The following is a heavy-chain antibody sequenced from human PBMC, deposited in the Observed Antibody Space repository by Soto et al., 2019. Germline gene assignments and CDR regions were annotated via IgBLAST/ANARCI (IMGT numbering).Heavy chain of an antibody. J-gene: IGHJ4*02. D-gene: IGHD3-16*01. CDR1: GFSLSTSGVG. Sequence: QITLKESGPTLVKPTQTLTLTCTFSGFSLSTSGVGVGWIRQPPGKALEWLALIYWDDDKRYSPSLKSRLTITKDTTKNQVVLTMTNMDPVDTATYYCAHRREGGVYFDYWGQGTLVTVSS. V-gene: IGHV2-5*02. CDR2: IYWDDDK. CDR3: AHRREGGVYFDY.